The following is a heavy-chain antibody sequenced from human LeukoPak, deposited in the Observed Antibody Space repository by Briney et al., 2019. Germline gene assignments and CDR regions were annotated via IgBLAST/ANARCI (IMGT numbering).Heavy chain of an antibody. D-gene: IGHD5-12*01. CDR3: ARGLSWGASGYDF. J-gene: IGHJ4*02. CDR2: IYYSGST. Sequence: PSETLSLTCTVSGGSISSYYWSWIRQPPGKGLEWIGYIYYSGSTNYNPSLKSRVTISVDTSKNQFSLKLSSVTAAGTAVYYCARGLSWGASGYDFWGQGTLVTVSS. V-gene: IGHV4-59*01. CDR1: GGSISSYY.